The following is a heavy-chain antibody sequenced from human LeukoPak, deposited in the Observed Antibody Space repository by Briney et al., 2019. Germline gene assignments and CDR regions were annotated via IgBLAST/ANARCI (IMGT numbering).Heavy chain of an antibody. CDR2: ISYDGSNK. J-gene: IGHJ6*02. CDR1: GFTFSSYA. CDR3: AREHGMAV. Sequence: GGSLRLSCAASGFTFSSYAMHWGRQAPGKGLEWVAVISYDGSNKYYADSVKGRVTISRDNSKNTLYLQMNSLRAEDTAVYYRAREHGMAVSGPGKPVTVSS. V-gene: IGHV3-30-3*01.